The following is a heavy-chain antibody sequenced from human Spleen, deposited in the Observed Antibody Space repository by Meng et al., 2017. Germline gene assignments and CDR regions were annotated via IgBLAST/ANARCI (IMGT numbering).Heavy chain of an antibody. CDR2: INIDGSTT. D-gene: IGHD6-19*01. CDR3: ARGGYSSGLDY. Sequence: GESLKISCADSGFTFSSYWMHWVRQAPGKGLVWVSRINIDGSTTAYADSVKGRFTISSDNAKNTLYLQMNSLRAEDTAVYYCARGGYSSGLDYWGQGTLVTVSS. CDR1: GFTFSSYW. V-gene: IGHV3-74*01. J-gene: IGHJ4*02.